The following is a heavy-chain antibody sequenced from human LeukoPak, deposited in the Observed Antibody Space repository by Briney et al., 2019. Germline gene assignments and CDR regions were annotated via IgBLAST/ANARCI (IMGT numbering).Heavy chain of an antibody. V-gene: IGHV1-2*02. D-gene: IGHD3-3*01. J-gene: IGHJ6*03. CDR2: INPNSGGT. CDR3: ARWYYDFWSGYYYYYYYYYMDV. CDR1: GYTFTGYY. Sequence: RASVKVSCKASGYTFTGYYMHWVRQAPGQGLEWMGWINPNSGGTNYAQKFQGRVTMTRDTSISTAYMELSRLRSDDTAVYYCARWYYDFWSGYYYYYYYYYMDVWGKGTTVTVSS.